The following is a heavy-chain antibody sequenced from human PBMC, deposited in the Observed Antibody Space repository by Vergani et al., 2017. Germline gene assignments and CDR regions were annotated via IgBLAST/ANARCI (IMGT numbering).Heavy chain of an antibody. CDR3: AKANPRKSGYDYLCYYRARDV. V-gene: IGHV3-23*01. Sequence: EVQLLESGGDLVQPGGSLRLSCAASGFTFNHYAMNWVRQAPGKGLEWVPGISGSGGSTYYAGSVKGRFTISRDCCKNMLYLQRNSLSAGDTAVYCCAKANPRKSGYDYLCYYRARDVWGEEATVTVSS. D-gene: IGHD5-12*01. CDR1: GFTFNHYA. CDR2: ISGSGGST. J-gene: IGHJ6*04.